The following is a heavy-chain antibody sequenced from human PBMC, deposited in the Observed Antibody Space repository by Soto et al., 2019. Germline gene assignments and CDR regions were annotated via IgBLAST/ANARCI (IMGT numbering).Heavy chain of an antibody. J-gene: IGHJ4*02. CDR3: ARGIAVAGLTDFDD. CDR1: GYTFTSYD. D-gene: IGHD6-19*01. Sequence: ASVKVSCKASGYTFTSYDINWVRQATGQGLEWMGWINPNSGNTGYAQKLQGRVTMTTNTSISTAYMELRSLRSDDTAVYYCARGIAVAGLTDFDDWGQGTLVTVSS. CDR2: INPNSGNT. V-gene: IGHV1-8*01.